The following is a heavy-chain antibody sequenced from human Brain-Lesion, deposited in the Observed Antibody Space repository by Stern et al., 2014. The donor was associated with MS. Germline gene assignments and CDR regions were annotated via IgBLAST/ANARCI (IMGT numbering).Heavy chain of an antibody. Sequence: QLVQSGGDLVQPGGSLRLSCVASGFTFSDYWLTWVRQAPGKGLQWVGNINQDGSDKNYVHSVKGRFTISRDNAKHSLNLEMNSLRVNDTAVDYCARIDRGNYDFWSGYYDYWFDPWGQGTLVTVSS. J-gene: IGHJ5*02. CDR3: ARIDRGNYDFWSGYYDYWFDP. CDR2: INQDGSDK. CDR1: GFTFSDYW. V-gene: IGHV3-7*01. D-gene: IGHD3-3*01.